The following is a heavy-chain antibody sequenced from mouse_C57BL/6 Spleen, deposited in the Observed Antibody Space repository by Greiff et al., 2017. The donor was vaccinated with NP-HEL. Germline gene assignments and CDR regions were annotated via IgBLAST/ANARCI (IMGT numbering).Heavy chain of an antibody. D-gene: IGHD2-4*01. V-gene: IGHV1-78*01. Sequence: VQLQQSDAELVKPGASVKISCKVSGYTFTDHTIHWMKQRPEQGLEWIGYLYPRDGSTKYNEKFKGKATLTADQSSTKAYMQLNSLPSDDSAVFFCAIASTMITALYDYWDQGTTLTVAS. J-gene: IGHJ2*01. CDR1: GYTFTDHT. CDR3: AIASTMITALYDY. CDR2: LYPRDGST.